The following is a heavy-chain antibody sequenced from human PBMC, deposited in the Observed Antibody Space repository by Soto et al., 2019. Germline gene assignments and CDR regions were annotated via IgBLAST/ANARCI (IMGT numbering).Heavy chain of an antibody. Sequence: SATLSLTCAVSGGSFSGSYWSWIRQSPGRGLEWMGEIDLSGSATYNPSLKSRVTISVESSKSQLSLKVNSVTAADTAVYYCAVSREQVQSAIAFDYWGQGTLVTVSS. D-gene: IGHD1-1*01. CDR2: IDLSGSA. V-gene: IGHV4-34*01. J-gene: IGHJ4*02. CDR1: GGSFSGSY. CDR3: AVSREQVQSAIAFDY.